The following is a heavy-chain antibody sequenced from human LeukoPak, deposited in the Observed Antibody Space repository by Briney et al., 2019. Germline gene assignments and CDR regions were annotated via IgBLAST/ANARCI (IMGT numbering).Heavy chain of an antibody. CDR2: IRSSSSYI. V-gene: IGHV3-21*01. CDR1: GFTFSSFG. J-gene: IGHJ2*01. CDR3: ARSSGEGGWYFDL. Sequence: GGSLRLSCAASGFTFSSFGMNWVRQAPGKGLERVSSIRSSSSYIYHADSVKGRFTISRDNAKNSLYLQMNSLRAEDTAVYYCARSSGEGGWYFDLWGRGTLVTVSS. D-gene: IGHD2-15*01.